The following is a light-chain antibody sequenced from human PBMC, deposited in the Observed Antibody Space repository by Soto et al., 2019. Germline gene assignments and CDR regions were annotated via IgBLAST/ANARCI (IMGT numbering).Light chain of an antibody. CDR3: LQYGSSPGT. CDR2: GAS. Sequence: EIVLTQSPGTLSLSPGERATLSCRASQSVSSSYLAWYEQKPDQAPRLLIYGASSRATGIPDRFSGGGCRPDFALSVSRRELEIFAVYYCLQYGSSPGTFGQGTKVEIK. V-gene: IGKV3-20*01. CDR1: QSVSSSY. J-gene: IGKJ1*01.